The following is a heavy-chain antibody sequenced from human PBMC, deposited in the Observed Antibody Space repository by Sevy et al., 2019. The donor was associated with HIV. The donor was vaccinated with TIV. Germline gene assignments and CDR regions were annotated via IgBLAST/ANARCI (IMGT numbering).Heavy chain of an antibody. V-gene: IGHV3-74*01. D-gene: IGHD3-10*01. Sequence: GGSLRLSCVGSGFTFNSYWMHWVRQVPGKRPMWVARINADGSDISYADSVKGRFTISRGNAKKTVYLEINSLRVEDTSVYYCARVRFGDLPPWGQGTLVTVSS. CDR3: ARVRFGDLPP. CDR2: INADGSDI. J-gene: IGHJ5*02. CDR1: GFTFNSYW.